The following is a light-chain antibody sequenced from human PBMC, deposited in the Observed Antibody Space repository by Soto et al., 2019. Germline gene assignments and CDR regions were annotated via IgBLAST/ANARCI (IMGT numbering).Light chain of an antibody. CDR3: QQYDNLPLT. Sequence: IHMTQSPSSLSASVGNRVTITCQASQDITNYLNWYQQKPGKAPKLLIYDASNLETGVPSRFSGSGSGTDFTFTISSLQTEDFATYYCQQYDNLPLTFGGGTKVDIK. V-gene: IGKV1-33*01. CDR2: DAS. CDR1: QDITNY. J-gene: IGKJ4*01.